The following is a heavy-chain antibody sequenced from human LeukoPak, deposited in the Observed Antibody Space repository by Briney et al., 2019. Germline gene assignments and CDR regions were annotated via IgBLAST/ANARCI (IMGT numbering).Heavy chain of an antibody. V-gene: IGHV3-33*01. CDR1: GFTFSRYG. D-gene: IGHD1-26*01. J-gene: IGHJ4*02. CDR3: ARPLVGDALDY. Sequence: GRSLRLSCAASGFTFSRYGMHCVRQAPGKGLEWVAVIWYDGSNEYYADSVKGRFTIFRDNSKNTLHLQMNSLRAEDTAVYYCARPLVGDALDYWGQGTLVTVSS. CDR2: IWYDGSNE.